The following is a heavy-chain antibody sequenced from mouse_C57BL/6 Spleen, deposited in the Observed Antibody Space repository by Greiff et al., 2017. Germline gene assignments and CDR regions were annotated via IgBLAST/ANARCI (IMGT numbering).Heavy chain of an antibody. CDR1: GYTFTDYN. V-gene: IGHV1-22*01. J-gene: IGHJ2*01. D-gene: IGHD4-1*01. Sequence: EVQLQQSGPELVKPGASVKMSCKASGYTFTDYNMHWVKQSHGKSLEWIGYINPNNGGTSYNQKFKGKATLTVNKSSSTAYMELRSLTSEDSAVYYCARWPNWEGYDDYWGQGTTLTVSS. CDR3: ARWPNWEGYDDY. CDR2: INPNNGGT.